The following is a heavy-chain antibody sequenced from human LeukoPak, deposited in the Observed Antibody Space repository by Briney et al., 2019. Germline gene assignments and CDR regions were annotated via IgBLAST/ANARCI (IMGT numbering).Heavy chain of an antibody. Sequence: GGSLRLSCAASGFTFSSYGMSWVRQAPGKGLEWVSAISGSGGSTYYADSVKGRFTISRDNSKNTLYLQMNSLRAEDTAVYYCAKALLWFGELLRHWGQGALVTVSS. CDR1: GFTFSSYG. CDR2: ISGSGGST. J-gene: IGHJ4*02. V-gene: IGHV3-23*01. CDR3: AKALLWFGELLRH. D-gene: IGHD3-10*01.